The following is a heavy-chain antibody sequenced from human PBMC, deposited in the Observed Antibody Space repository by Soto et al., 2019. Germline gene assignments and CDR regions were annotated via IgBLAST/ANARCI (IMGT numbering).Heavy chain of an antibody. CDR1: GYTFTSYY. J-gene: IGHJ4*02. V-gene: IGHV1-46*01. D-gene: IGHD2-2*01. CDR3: ARRDCFSSSCYFKY. Sequence: QVSLVQSGAEVKKPGASVKVSCKASGYTFTSYYVHWVRQAPGQGLEWMGIINPSGATTTYAQNFQGRVAMTRDTFTSTVYMELSSLRSEDTAVYYCARRDCFSSSCYFKYWGQGTLVTVSS. CDR2: INPSGATT.